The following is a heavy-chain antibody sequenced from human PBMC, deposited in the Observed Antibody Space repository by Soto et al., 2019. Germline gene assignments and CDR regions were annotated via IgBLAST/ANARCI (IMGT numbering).Heavy chain of an antibody. D-gene: IGHD2-21*02. J-gene: IGHJ4*02. CDR3: AKSYCGGDCYPLGDY. V-gene: IGHV3-30*18. CDR1: GFTFSSYG. Sequence: QVQLVESGGGVVQPGRSLRLSCAASGFTFSSYGMHWVRQAPGKGLEWVAVISYDGSNKYYADSVKGRITISRDNSKNTLYLQMNSLRAEDTAVYYCAKSYCGGDCYPLGDYWGQGTLVTVSS. CDR2: ISYDGSNK.